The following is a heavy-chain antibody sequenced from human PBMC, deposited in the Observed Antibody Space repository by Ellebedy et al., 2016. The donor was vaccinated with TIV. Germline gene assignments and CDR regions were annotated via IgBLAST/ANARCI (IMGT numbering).Heavy chain of an antibody. Sequence: GESLKISCAASEFTFSTYHMHWVRQAPGKGLEWVAVIWYDGPAKFYAESVKGRFTISRDNSQNTLYLEMNSLRADDTALYYWARELGGSGGSDFDYWGQGTLVTVSS. CDR2: IWYDGPAK. V-gene: IGHV3-33*01. D-gene: IGHD2-15*01. CDR3: ARELGGSGGSDFDY. J-gene: IGHJ4*02. CDR1: EFTFSTYH.